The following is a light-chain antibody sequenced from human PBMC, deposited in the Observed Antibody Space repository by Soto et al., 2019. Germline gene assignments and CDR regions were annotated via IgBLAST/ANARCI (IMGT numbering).Light chain of an antibody. Sequence: QSVLTQPPSVSGAPGQRVTISCTGSSSNIGAGYDVRWYQQLPGTAPKLLIYGNSNRPSGVPDRFSGSKSGTSASLAITGLQAEDEADYYCQSYDSSLSALYVFGTGTKVTV. CDR3: QSYDSSLSALYV. J-gene: IGLJ1*01. CDR1: SSNIGAGYD. CDR2: GNS. V-gene: IGLV1-40*01.